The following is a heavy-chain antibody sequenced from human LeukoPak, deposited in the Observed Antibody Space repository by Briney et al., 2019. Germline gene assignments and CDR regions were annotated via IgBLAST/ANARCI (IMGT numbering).Heavy chain of an antibody. CDR2: ISYDGSNK. CDR3: AKDRYSSGWDHWFDP. CDR1: GFTFSSYG. D-gene: IGHD6-19*01. J-gene: IGHJ5*02. V-gene: IGHV3-30*18. Sequence: GGSLRLSCAAPGFTFSSYGMHWVRQAPGKGLEWVAVISYDGSNKYYADSVKGRFTISRDNSKNTLYLQMNSLRAEDTAVYYCAKDRYSSGWDHWFDPWGQGTLVTVSS.